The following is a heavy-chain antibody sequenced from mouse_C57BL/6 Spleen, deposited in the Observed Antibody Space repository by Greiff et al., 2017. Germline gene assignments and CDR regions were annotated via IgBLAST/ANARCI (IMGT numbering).Heavy chain of an antibody. J-gene: IGHJ4*01. Sequence: QVQLQQPGAELVKPGASVKLSCKASGYTFTSYWMHWVKQRPGQGLEWIGMIHPNSGSTNYNEKFKSKATLTVDKSSSTAYMQLSSLTSEDSAVYYCARPLIYYGKNYAMDDWGQGTSVTVSS. CDR2: IHPNSGST. CDR1: GYTFTSYW. D-gene: IGHD2-1*01. CDR3: ARPLIYYGKNYAMDD. V-gene: IGHV1-64*01.